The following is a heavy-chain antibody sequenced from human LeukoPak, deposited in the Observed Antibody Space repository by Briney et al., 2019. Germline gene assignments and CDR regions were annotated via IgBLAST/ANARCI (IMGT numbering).Heavy chain of an antibody. J-gene: IGHJ1*01. V-gene: IGHV4-30-4*01. CDR1: GGSISSGDYY. CDR2: IYYSGST. Sequence: SETLSLTCTVSGGSISSGDYYWSWIRQPPGKGLEWIGYIYYSGSTYYNPSLKSRVTISVDTSKNQFSLKLSSVTAADTAVYYCARVGVGSLSMVRGIIEDTEYFQHWGQGTLVTVSS. CDR3: ARVGVGSLSMVRGIIEDTEYFQH. D-gene: IGHD3-10*01.